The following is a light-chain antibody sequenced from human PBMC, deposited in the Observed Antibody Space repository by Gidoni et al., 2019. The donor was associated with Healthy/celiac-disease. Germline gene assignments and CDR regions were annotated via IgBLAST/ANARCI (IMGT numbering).Light chain of an antibody. CDR3: QQYNNWPLT. CDR1: QSVSSN. Sequence: EIVMTQSPATLSVSPGERATLSCRASQSVSSNLAWYQQKPGQAPRLLLYGASTRATGIPARFSGSGSGTAFTLPISSLQSEDFAVYYCQQYNNWPLTFGGGTKVEIK. CDR2: GAS. V-gene: IGKV3-15*01. J-gene: IGKJ4*01.